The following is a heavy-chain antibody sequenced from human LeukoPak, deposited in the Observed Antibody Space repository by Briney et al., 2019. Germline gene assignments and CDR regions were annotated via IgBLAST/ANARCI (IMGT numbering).Heavy chain of an antibody. V-gene: IGHV5-51*01. CDR1: GYSFTNYW. Sequence: GESLKISCKGSGYSFTNYWIGWVGQMPGKGLGGMGIIFPADSETRYSPSFQGQVTISADKSISTAYLQWSSLKASDTAMYYCASSTIAVAGTGGFDHWGQGTLVTVSS. D-gene: IGHD6-19*01. CDR3: ASSTIAVAGTGGFDH. J-gene: IGHJ4*02. CDR2: IFPADSET.